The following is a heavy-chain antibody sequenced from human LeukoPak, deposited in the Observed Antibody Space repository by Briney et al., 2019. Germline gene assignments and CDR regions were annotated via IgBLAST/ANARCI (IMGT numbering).Heavy chain of an antibody. CDR2: IRIKTFGGTT. J-gene: IGHJ4*02. V-gene: IGHV3-49*03. CDR1: GFTFGTYA. CDR3: TRYSGRTDY. D-gene: IGHD5-18*01. Sequence: RSLRLSSTSSGFTFGTYAVSWFRQAPGKGLEWVAFIRIKTFGGTTEYAASAKGRFTISRDDSKSIAQLQMNSLNTEATAVYYCTRYSGRTDYWGQGTLVSVSS.